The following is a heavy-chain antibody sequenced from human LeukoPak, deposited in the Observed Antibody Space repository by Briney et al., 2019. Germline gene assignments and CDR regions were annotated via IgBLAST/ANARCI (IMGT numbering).Heavy chain of an antibody. CDR3: ARMVGGSGWYLEYYFDY. Sequence: ASVKVSCKASGYTFTSYDINWVRQATGQGLEWMGWMNPNSGNTGYAQKFQGRVTMTRNTSISTAYMELSSLRSEDTAVYDCARMVGGSGWYLEYYFDYWGQGTLVTVSS. CDR1: GYTFTSYD. J-gene: IGHJ4*02. D-gene: IGHD6-19*01. CDR2: MNPNSGNT. V-gene: IGHV1-8*01.